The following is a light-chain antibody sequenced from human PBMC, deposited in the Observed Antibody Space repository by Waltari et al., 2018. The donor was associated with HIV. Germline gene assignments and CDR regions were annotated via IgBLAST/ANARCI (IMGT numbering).Light chain of an antibody. CDR1: NNDMSEYNY. CDR3: ASYRGISNPYV. CDR2: GVN. V-gene: IGLV2-8*01. J-gene: IGLJ1*01. Sequence: QSALTQPPSASGSPGQSITISCTGSNNDMSEYNYVSCYPHHPCRAPKLIICGVNERPSGVPDRFSGSRSGYSASLTVSGLQSEDEAEYYCASYRGISNPYVFGTGTKVTVL.